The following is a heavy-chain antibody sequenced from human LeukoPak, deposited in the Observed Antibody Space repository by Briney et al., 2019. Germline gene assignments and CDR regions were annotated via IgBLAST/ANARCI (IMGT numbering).Heavy chain of an antibody. CDR2: MNPNSGNT. D-gene: IGHD6-13*01. Sequence: GASVKVSCKASGYAFTSYDINWVRQATGQGLEWMGWMNPNSGNTGYAQKFQGRVTMTRNTSISTAYMELSSLRSEDTAVYYCARGSLGSSWYILDYWGQGTLVTVSS. V-gene: IGHV1-8*01. CDR1: GYAFTSYD. J-gene: IGHJ4*02. CDR3: ARGSLGSSWYILDY.